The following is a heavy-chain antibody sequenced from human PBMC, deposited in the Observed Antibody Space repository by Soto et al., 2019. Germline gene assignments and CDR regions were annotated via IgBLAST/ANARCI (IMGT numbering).Heavy chain of an antibody. CDR2: IXGSGGST. CDR1: GFTFSSYA. CDR3: XXXXXXXXXXXXXXXXXXXGMDV. Sequence: EVQLLESGGGLVQPGGSLRLSCAASGFTFSSYAMSWVRQAPGKGLEWVSAIXGSGGSTYYADSVKGRFTISRDNSKNXLXXXXXXXXXXXXXXXXXXXXXXXXXXXXXXXXXXXXGMDVWGQGTTVTVSS. J-gene: IGHJ6*02. V-gene: IGHV3-23*01.